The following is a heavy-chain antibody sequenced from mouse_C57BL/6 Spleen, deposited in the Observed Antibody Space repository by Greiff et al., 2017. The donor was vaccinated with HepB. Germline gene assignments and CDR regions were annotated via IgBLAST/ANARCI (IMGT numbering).Heavy chain of an antibody. V-gene: IGHV1-69*01. CDR2: IDPSDSYT. Sequence: QVQLQQPGAELVMPGASVKLSCKASGYTFTSYWMHWVKQRPGQGLEWIGEIDPSDSYTNYNQKFKGKSTLTVDKSSSTAYMQLSSLTSEDSAVYYCARLFSYYGSSSYAMDYRGQGTSVTVSS. CDR3: ARLFSYYGSSSYAMDY. CDR1: GYTFTSYW. J-gene: IGHJ4*01. D-gene: IGHD1-1*01.